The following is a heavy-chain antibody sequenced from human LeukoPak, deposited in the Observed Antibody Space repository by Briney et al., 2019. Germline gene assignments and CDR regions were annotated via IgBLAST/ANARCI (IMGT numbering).Heavy chain of an antibody. CDR2: IHYTGGT. CDR3: SRGNILSGYCFDF. J-gene: IGHJ4*02. Sequence: PSETLSLTCAVYGGSISGYYWSWIRQPPGKGLEWVGEIHYTGGTSYNPSLKSRATISIDTSKNQLSLKLSSVTAADTAVYYCSRGNILSGYCFDFWGQGALVTVSS. D-gene: IGHD3-9*01. V-gene: IGHV4-34*01. CDR1: GGSISGYY.